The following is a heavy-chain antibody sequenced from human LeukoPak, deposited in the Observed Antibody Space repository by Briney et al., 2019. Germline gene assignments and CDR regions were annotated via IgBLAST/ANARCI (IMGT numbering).Heavy chain of an antibody. CDR3: AAASSSTSAGYFQD. CDR2: IYPGDSET. CDR1: GYIFTTYW. Sequence: GESLKISCEGSGYIFTTYWIGWVRRMPGKGLEWTGAIYPGDSETTYSPSFQGQVTISVDKSIRTAYLQWSSLKASDSAIYYCAAASSSTSAGYFQDWGQGTLVTVSS. D-gene: IGHD2-2*01. J-gene: IGHJ1*01. V-gene: IGHV5-51*01.